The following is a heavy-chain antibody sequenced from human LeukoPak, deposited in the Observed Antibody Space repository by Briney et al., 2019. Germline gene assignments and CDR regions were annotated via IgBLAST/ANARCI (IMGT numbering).Heavy chain of an antibody. CDR2: INGNGGST. CDR3: ARSKTQDVDAFDI. V-gene: IGHV3-20*04. Sequence: GGSLRLSCAASGFTFDDYGRSWVRQAPGKGLEWGSGINGNGGSTGYADSVKGRFAISRDNAKNSLYLQMNSLRAEDTAVYYCARSKTQDVDAFDIWGQGTMVTVSS. J-gene: IGHJ3*02. CDR1: GFTFDDYG.